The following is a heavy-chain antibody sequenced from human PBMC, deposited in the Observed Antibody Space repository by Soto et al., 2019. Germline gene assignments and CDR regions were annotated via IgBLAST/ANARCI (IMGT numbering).Heavy chain of an antibody. Sequence: GGSLRLSCAASGFTFSSYAMSWVRQAPGKGLEWVSAISGGGGSTYYADSVKGRFTISRDNSKNTLYLQMNSLRAEDTAVYYCAKDQNLRAVARIDYWGQGTLVTVSS. D-gene: IGHD6-19*01. CDR2: ISGGGGST. J-gene: IGHJ4*02. V-gene: IGHV3-23*01. CDR3: AKDQNLRAVARIDY. CDR1: GFTFSSYA.